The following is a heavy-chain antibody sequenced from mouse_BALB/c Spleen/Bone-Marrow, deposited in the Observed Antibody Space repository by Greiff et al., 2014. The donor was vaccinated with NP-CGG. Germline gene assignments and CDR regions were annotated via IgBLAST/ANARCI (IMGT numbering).Heavy chain of an antibody. J-gene: IGHJ1*01. D-gene: IGHD1-1*01. CDR1: GFNIKDTY. Sequence: EVKLEESGAELVKPGASVKLSCTAYGFNIKDTYMHWVKERPEQGLEWIGRIDPANGNTKYDPKFQGKATITADTSSNTAYLQLSSLTSEDTAVYYCVYGRDWYFDVWGAGTTVTVSS. CDR2: IDPANGNT. CDR3: VYGRDWYFDV. V-gene: IGHV14-3*02.